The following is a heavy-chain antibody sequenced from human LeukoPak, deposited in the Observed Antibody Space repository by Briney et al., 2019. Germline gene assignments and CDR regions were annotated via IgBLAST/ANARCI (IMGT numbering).Heavy chain of an antibody. CDR3: ARVGGYCSGGTCYLLRFDY. CDR2: IKLDGSEK. Sequence: GGSLRLSCAASGFTFSSYWMSWVRQAPGKGLEWVANIKLDGSEKYYADSVKGRFTISRDNAQNSLYLQMNSLRAEDTAVYYCARVGGYCSGGTCYLLRFDYWGQGTLVTVSS. J-gene: IGHJ4*02. V-gene: IGHV3-7*04. D-gene: IGHD2-15*01. CDR1: GFTFSSYW.